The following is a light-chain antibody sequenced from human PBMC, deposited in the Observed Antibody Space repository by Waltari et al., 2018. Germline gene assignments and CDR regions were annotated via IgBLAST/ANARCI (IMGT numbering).Light chain of an antibody. CDR1: SSDVGGYNY. CDR3: CSYAGSYTLWV. CDR2: DVR. Sequence: QSALTQPRSVSGSPGQSVTIPCTGTSSDVGGYNYVSWYQQHPGQAPKLMIYDVRKRPSGVPDRFSGSKSGNTASLTISVLQAEDEADYYCCSYAGSYTLWVFGGGTKLTVL. V-gene: IGLV2-11*01. J-gene: IGLJ3*02.